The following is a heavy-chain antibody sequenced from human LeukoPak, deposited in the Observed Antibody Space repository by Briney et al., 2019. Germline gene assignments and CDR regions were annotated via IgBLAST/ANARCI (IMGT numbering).Heavy chain of an antibody. J-gene: IGHJ5*02. CDR3: ARLDSLDPLYGSGRDNWFDP. CDR2: ISSSSSYI. V-gene: IGHV3-21*01. D-gene: IGHD3-10*01. CDR1: GFTFSSYS. Sequence: GGSLRLSCAASGFTFSSYSMNWVRQAPGKGLEWVSSISSSSSYIYYADSVKGRFTISRDNAKNSLYLQMNSLRAEDTAVYYCARLDSLDPLYGSGRDNWFDPWGQGTLVTVSS.